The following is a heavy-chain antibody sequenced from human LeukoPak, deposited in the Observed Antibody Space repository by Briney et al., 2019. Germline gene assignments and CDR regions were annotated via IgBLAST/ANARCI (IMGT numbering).Heavy chain of an antibody. CDR2: IKEDGSEK. V-gene: IGHV3-7*01. CDR3: ARGGNTRMGL. D-gene: IGHD2-2*01. CDR1: GFTFSNYR. Sequence: GGSLRLSCAASGFTFSNYRMSWVRQAPGKGLEWVANIKEDGSEKNYVDSVKGRITISRDNAKNSLYLQMNSIRAEDTAVYYCARGGNTRMGLWGQGTLVTVSS. J-gene: IGHJ4*02.